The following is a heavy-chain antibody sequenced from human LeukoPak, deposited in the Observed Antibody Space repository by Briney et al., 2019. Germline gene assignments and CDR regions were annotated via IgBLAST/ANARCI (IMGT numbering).Heavy chain of an antibody. CDR2: IYYSGST. CDR3: ARHFSYCDILTPIDP. V-gene: IGHV4-39*01. CDR1: GGSISSSSYY. J-gene: IGHJ5*02. D-gene: IGHD3-9*01. Sequence: SETLSLTCTVSGGSISSSSYYWGWIRQPPGKGLEWIGSIYYSGSTYYNPSLKSRVTISVDTSKNQFSLKLSSVTAADTAVYYCARHFSYCDILTPIDPWGQGTLVTVSS.